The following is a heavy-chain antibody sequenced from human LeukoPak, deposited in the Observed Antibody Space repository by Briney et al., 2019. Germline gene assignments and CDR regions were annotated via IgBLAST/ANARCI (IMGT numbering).Heavy chain of an antibody. CDR1: GFTFSSYG. V-gene: IGHV3-30*02. J-gene: IGHJ4*02. Sequence: GGSLRLSCAASGFTFSSYGMHWVRQAPGKGLEWVAFIRYDGSNEYYADSVKGRFTISRDNSKNTLYLQMNSLRAEDTAVYYCAKEVRGYDVDYWGQGTLVTVSS. D-gene: IGHD5-12*01. CDR3: AKEVRGYDVDY. CDR2: IRYDGSNE.